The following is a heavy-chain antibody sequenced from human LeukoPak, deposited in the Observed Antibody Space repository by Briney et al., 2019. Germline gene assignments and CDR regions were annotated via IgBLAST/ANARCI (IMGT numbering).Heavy chain of an antibody. J-gene: IGHJ4*02. CDR1: GYTFTGYY. Sequence: ASVKVSCKASGYTFTGYYMHWVRQAPGQGLEWMGRINPNSGGTNYAQKFQGRVTMTRDTSNSTAYMELSRLRSDDTAVYYCARAIPTGLQTFDYWGQGTLVTVS. D-gene: IGHD4-11*01. V-gene: IGHV1-2*06. CDR3: ARAIPTGLQTFDY. CDR2: INPNSGGT.